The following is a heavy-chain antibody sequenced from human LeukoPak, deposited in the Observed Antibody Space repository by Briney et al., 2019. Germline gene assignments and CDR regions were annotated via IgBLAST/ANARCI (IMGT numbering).Heavy chain of an antibody. D-gene: IGHD4-17*01. V-gene: IGHV3-9*01. CDR2: ISWNSGSI. Sequence: GRSLRLSCAASGFTFDDYAVHWVRQAPGKGLEWVSGISWNSGSIGYADSVKGRFTISRDNAKNSLYLQMNSLRAEDTALYYCAKDSYGDYSWYFDYWGQGTLVTVSS. CDR1: GFTFDDYA. J-gene: IGHJ4*02. CDR3: AKDSYGDYSWYFDY.